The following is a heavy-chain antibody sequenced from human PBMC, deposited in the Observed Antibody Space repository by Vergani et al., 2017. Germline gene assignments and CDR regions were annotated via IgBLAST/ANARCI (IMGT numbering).Heavy chain of an antibody. CDR2: ISNSGNTI. J-gene: IGHJ3*02. V-gene: IGHV3-11*01. CDR3: ARDHRDYNNYPGTFDI. CDR1: GFSFSDHY. Sequence: QVQLVESGGGLVKPGGSLRLSCAASGFSFSDHYMTWIRQAPGKGLEWVSYISNSGNTIEYADSVKGRFSISRDNAKSSLFPQMDSLRAEDTAVYYCARDHRDYNNYPGTFDIWGQGSMVTVS. D-gene: IGHD5-24*01.